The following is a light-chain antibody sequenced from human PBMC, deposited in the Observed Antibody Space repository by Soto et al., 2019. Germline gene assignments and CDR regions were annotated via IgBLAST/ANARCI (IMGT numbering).Light chain of an antibody. CDR3: QQFNNYPYT. CDR1: QGISSA. CDR2: DAS. J-gene: IGKJ2*01. Sequence: AIQLTQSPSSLSASVGDRVTITCRASQGISSALAWYQQKPGKAPKLLIYDASSLENGITSRFSRSGSGTDFTLTISSLQTEDFATYYCQQFNNYPYTFGQGTKLEIK. V-gene: IGKV1D-13*01.